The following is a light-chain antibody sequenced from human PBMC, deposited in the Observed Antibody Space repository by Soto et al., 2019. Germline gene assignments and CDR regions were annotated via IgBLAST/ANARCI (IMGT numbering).Light chain of an antibody. J-gene: IGKJ4*01. CDR2: LAS. CDR1: QSVGTN. V-gene: IGKV3-15*01. Sequence: EIEMTQSPATLSVPPGEGATLSCRASQSVGTNLAWYQQKPGQAPRLVIYLASTRATGIPTRFSGSGSGTEFTLTITSLQSEDFAVYYCQQYNNRPHTFGGGTKVDIK. CDR3: QQYNNRPHT.